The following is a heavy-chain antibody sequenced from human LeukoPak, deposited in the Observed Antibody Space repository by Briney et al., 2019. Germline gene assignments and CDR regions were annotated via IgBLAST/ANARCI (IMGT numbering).Heavy chain of an antibody. CDR2: FDPEDGET. V-gene: IGHV1-24*01. D-gene: IGHD2-15*01. CDR1: GYTLTELS. Sequence: ASVKVSCKVSGYTLTELSMHWVRQAPGKGLEWRGGFDPEDGETIYAQKVQGRVTMTEDTSTDTAYMELSSLRSEDTAVYYCATEGYCSGGSCYSYGAFDIWGQGTMVTVSS. J-gene: IGHJ3*02. CDR3: ATEGYCSGGSCYSYGAFDI.